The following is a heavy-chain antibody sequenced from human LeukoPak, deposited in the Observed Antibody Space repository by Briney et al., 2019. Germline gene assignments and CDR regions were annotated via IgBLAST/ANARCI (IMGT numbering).Heavy chain of an antibody. CDR3: ARSEERYCSSTSCHLIDY. Sequence: GGSLRLSCAASGFTFDDYGMSWVRQAPGKGLEWVSGINWNGGSTGYADSVKGRFTISRDNAKNSLYLQMNSLRAEDTALYYCARSEERYCSSTSCHLIDYWGQGTLVTVSS. V-gene: IGHV3-20*04. CDR2: INWNGGST. CDR1: GFTFDDYG. J-gene: IGHJ4*02. D-gene: IGHD2-2*01.